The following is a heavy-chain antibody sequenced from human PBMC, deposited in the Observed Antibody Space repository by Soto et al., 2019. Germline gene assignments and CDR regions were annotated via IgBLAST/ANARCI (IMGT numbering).Heavy chain of an antibody. Sequence: PSETLSLTCTVSGGSISSSSYYWGWIRQPPGKGLEWIGSIYYSGSTYYNPSLKSRVTISVDTSKNQFSLRLSSVTAADTAVYYCASSGSYDYYYGMDVWGQGTTVTVSS. CDR2: IYYSGST. CDR3: ASSGSYDYYYGMDV. V-gene: IGHV4-39*01. D-gene: IGHD1-26*01. CDR1: GGSISSSSYY. J-gene: IGHJ6*02.